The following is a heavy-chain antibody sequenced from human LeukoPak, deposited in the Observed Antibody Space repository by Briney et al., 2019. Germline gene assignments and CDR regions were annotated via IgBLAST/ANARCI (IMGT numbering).Heavy chain of an antibody. CDR1: GYSFINYW. D-gene: IGHD5-12*01. V-gene: IGHV5-51*01. J-gene: IGHJ4*02. CDR2: IYPEDSDT. CDR3: ARRIGYSGYDS. Sequence: GEFLKISCKCSGYSFINYWIGWVRQKPGKGLEWMGMIYPEDSDTRYSPSFEGQVTISADKSINTAYLQWSTVRSSDTAMYFCARRIGYSGYDSWGQGSLVSVSS.